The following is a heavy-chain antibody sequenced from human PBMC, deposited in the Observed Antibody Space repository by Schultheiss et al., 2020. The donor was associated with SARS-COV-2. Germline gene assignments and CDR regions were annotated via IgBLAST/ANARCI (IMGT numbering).Heavy chain of an antibody. D-gene: IGHD6-19*01. CDR3: ARKQWLIIDY. J-gene: IGHJ4*02. Sequence: ASVKVSCKASGGTFSSYAISWVRQAPGQGLEWMGWISAYNGNTNYAQKFQGRVTITRDTSASTAYMELSSLRSEDTAVYYCARKQWLIIDYWGQGTLVTVSS. V-gene: IGHV1-18*01. CDR2: ISAYNGNT. CDR1: GGTFSSYA.